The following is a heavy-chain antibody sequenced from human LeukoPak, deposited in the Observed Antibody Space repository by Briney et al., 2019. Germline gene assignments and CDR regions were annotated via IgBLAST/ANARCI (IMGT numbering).Heavy chain of an antibody. CDR1: GGSITSDF. CDR2: LRPTDGYT. J-gene: IGHJ2*01. Sequence: SETLSLTCTVAGGSITSDFLSWVRQSAGKGLEFIGRLRPTDGYTNYNPSLKSRLSMSLDTSKTQLYLELTSVTAADTAVYYCARDGALGYSDYWYFDLWGRGTLVTVSS. V-gene: IGHV4-4*07. D-gene: IGHD4-11*01. CDR3: ARDGALGYSDYWYFDL.